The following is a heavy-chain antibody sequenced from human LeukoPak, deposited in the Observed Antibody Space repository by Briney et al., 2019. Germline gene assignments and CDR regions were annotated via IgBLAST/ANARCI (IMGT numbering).Heavy chain of an antibody. J-gene: IGHJ4*02. Sequence: GGSLRLSSAASGFTFSSYWMHWVRQAPGKGLVWVSRINSDGSSTSYADSVKGRFTISRDNAKNTLYLQMNSLRAEDTAVYYCARGEAGRDFDYWGQGTLVTVSS. CDR1: GFTFSSYW. D-gene: IGHD1-26*01. V-gene: IGHV3-74*01. CDR2: INSDGSST. CDR3: ARGEAGRDFDY.